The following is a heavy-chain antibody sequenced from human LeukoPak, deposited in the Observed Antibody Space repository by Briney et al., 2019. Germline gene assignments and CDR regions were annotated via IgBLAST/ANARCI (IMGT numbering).Heavy chain of an antibody. CDR3: ARDHRWLQGYYYHNGMDV. V-gene: IGHV4-39*01. J-gene: IGHJ6*02. D-gene: IGHD5-24*01. CDR1: GASITNNNYY. CDR2: IDHSGGT. Sequence: SETLSLTCTVSGASITNNNYYWGWIRQPPGKGLEWIGTIDHSGGTYYNPSLKSRVTISVDTSTNQISLQLRSVTAAESAIYYCARDHRWLQGYYYHNGMDVWGQGTTVTASS.